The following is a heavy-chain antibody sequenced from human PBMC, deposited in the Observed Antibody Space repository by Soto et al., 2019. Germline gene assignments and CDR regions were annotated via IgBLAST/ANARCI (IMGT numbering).Heavy chain of an antibody. Sequence: AGESLKISCKGSGYSFPHYWIAWVRQMPGKGLEWMGIIYPAGSDIRYSPSFEGQVTISADTSIGTAYLQWTSLKTSDTAMYYCARPYYTSLGYEALVIWGQGTKVTVSS. CDR2: IYPAGSDI. V-gene: IGHV5-51*01. CDR3: ARPYYTSLGYEALVI. D-gene: IGHD5-12*01. J-gene: IGHJ3*02. CDR1: GYSFPHYW.